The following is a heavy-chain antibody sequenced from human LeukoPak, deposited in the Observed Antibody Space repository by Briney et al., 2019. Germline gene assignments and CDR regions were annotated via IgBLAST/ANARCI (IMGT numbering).Heavy chain of an antibody. CDR2: INHSGST. J-gene: IGHJ6*03. CDR1: GGSFSGYY. V-gene: IGHV4-34*01. CDR3: ARDSSYGYYYYYMDV. D-gene: IGHD5-12*01. Sequence: SETLSLTCAVYGGSFSGYYWSWIRQPPGKGLEWIGEINHSGSTNYNPSLKSRVTISVDTSKNQFSLKLSSVTAADTAVYYCARDSSYGYYYYYMDVWGKGTTVTVSS.